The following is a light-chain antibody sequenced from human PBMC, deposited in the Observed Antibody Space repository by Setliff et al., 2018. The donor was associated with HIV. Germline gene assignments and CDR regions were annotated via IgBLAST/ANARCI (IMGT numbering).Light chain of an antibody. V-gene: IGLV2-23*01. CDR3: CSNTGSNTYV. Sequence: QSVLTQPASVSGSPGQSITISCTGTSGDVGRYNLVSWYQQHPGKAPKLMIYQATKRPSGVSNRFSGSKSGDTASLTISGLQAEDEADYYCCSNTGSNTYVFGTGTKV. CDR1: SGDVGRYNL. CDR2: QAT. J-gene: IGLJ1*01.